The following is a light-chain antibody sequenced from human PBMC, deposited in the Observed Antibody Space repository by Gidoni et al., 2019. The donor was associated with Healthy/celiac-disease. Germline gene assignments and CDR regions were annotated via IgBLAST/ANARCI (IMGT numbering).Light chain of an antibody. V-gene: IGLV3-25*03. Sequence: SYALQHPPSVSGSPGQTARIPCSGDSLAKQYAYWYQQKPGQAPILVMYKDSERPSGIPERFSGSSSGTTVTLTISGVQAEDEADYYCQSAVSSTTYVVFGGGTKLTVL. CDR3: QSAVSSTTYVV. CDR1: SLAKQY. CDR2: KDS. J-gene: IGLJ2*01.